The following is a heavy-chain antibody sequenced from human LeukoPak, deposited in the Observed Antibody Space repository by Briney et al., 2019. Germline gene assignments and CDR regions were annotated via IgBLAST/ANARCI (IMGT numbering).Heavy chain of an antibody. CDR2: INSEGTST. V-gene: IGHV3-74*01. D-gene: IGHD2-15*01. Sequence: GGSLRLPCAASGFTFSSSWMYWVRQAPGKGLAWVSRINSEGTSTTYADSVKRRLTISRDNAKNTLYLQMNTLRAEDTAVYYCARAGGGNAHFDYWGQGTMVTVSS. J-gene: IGHJ4*02. CDR3: ARAGGGNAHFDY. CDR1: GFTFSSSW.